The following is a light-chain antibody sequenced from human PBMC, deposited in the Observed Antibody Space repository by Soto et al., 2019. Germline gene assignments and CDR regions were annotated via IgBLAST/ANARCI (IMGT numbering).Light chain of an antibody. V-gene: IGLV1-47*01. CDR1: SSNIGSNY. Sequence: QAVVTQPPSASVTPGQRVTISCSGSSSNIGSNYVYWHQQLPGTAPKLLIYRNNQRPSGVPDRFSGSKSGTSASLAISGLRSEDEADYYCAAWDDSLSAVVFGGGTKLTVL. CDR2: RNN. J-gene: IGLJ2*01. CDR3: AAWDDSLSAVV.